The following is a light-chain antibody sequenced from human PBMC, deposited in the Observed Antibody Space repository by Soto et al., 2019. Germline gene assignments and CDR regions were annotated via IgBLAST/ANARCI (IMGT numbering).Light chain of an antibody. Sequence: QSALTQPASVSGSPGQSITISCTGTGSDVGGYDYVSWYQHHPGKAPKVMIYEVTNRPSGVSNRFSGSKSGNTASLTISGLLAEDEADYYCISYTGSSTSYVFGSGTKVTV. CDR3: ISYTGSSTSYV. CDR2: EVT. V-gene: IGLV2-14*01. CDR1: GSDVGGYDY. J-gene: IGLJ1*01.